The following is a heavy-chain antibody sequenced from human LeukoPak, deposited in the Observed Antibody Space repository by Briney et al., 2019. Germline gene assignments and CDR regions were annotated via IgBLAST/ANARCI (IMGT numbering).Heavy chain of an antibody. J-gene: IGHJ4*02. D-gene: IGHD2-15*01. Sequence: GESLKISCKGSGYSFTNYWIGWVRQMPGKGLGWMGIIHPRDSDTRYSPSFQGQATISADKSISTAYLQWSSLKASDTAMYYCARRYCSGSSCYLFDYWGQGTLVTVSS. CDR2: IHPRDSDT. CDR3: ARRYCSGSSCYLFDY. CDR1: GYSFTNYW. V-gene: IGHV5-51*01.